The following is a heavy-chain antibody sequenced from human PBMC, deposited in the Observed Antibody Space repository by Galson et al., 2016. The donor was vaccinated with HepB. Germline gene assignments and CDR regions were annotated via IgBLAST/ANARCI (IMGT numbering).Heavy chain of an antibody. CDR2: ISYYGSDK. Sequence: SLRLSCAASGFTFSSYGVHWVRQAPGKGLEWVAVISYYGSDKYYADSVKGRFTISRDNSKNTLYLQMNSLRAEDTAVYYCAKDRQLWLGRIDYWGQGTLVTVSS. V-gene: IGHV3-30*18. CDR3: AKDRQLWLGRIDY. CDR1: GFTFSSYG. D-gene: IGHD5-18*01. J-gene: IGHJ4*02.